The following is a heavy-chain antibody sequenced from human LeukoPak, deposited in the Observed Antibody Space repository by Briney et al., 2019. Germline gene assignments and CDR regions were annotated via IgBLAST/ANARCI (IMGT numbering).Heavy chain of an antibody. CDR3: ARLSGSYFPFDY. J-gene: IGHJ4*02. D-gene: IGHD1-26*01. Sequence: SETLSLTCTVPGGSISSYYWSWIRQPPGKGLEWIGYIYYSGSTNYNPSPKSRVTISVDTSKNQFSLKLSSVTAADTAVYYCARLSGSYFPFDYWGQGTLVTVSS. V-gene: IGHV4-59*01. CDR2: IYYSGST. CDR1: GGSISSYY.